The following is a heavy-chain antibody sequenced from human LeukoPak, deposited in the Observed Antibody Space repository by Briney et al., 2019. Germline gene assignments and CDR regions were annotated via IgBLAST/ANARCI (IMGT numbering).Heavy chain of an antibody. D-gene: IGHD2-2*01. Sequence: SETLSLTCTVSGGSISSGSYYWSWIRQPAGKGLEWIGRIYTSGSTNYNPSLKSRVTISVDTSKKQFSLKLSSVTAADTAVYYCARAPRLGYCSGTSCYGYYFDYWGQGTLVTVSS. CDR2: IYTSGST. CDR1: GGSISSGSYY. CDR3: ARAPRLGYCSGTSCYGYYFDY. J-gene: IGHJ4*02. V-gene: IGHV4-61*02.